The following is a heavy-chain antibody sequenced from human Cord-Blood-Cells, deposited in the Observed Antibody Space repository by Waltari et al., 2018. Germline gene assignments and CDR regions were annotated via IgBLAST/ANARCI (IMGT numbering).Heavy chain of an antibody. D-gene: IGHD6-6*01. CDR2: INHSGST. CDR1: GGSFSGYY. J-gene: IGHJ4*02. CDR3: ARGLHGIAARPEGYYFDY. V-gene: IGHV4-34*01. Sequence: QVQLQQWGAGLLKPSETLSLTCAVYGGSFSGYYWSWIRSHPGKGLEWIGEINHSGSTNYNPSLKSRVTISVDTSKNQFSLKLSSVTAADTAVYYCARGLHGIAARPEGYYFDYWGQGTLVTVSS.